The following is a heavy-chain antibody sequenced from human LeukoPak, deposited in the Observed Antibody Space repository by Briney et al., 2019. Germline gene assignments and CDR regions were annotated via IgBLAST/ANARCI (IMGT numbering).Heavy chain of an antibody. CDR1: GFTFSSYG. CDR3: AKVGYSYGREWGYFDY. J-gene: IGHJ4*02. CDR2: ISYNGSNK. D-gene: IGHD5-18*01. V-gene: IGHV3-30*18. Sequence: GGSLRLSCAASGFTFSSYGMHWVRQAPGKGLEWVAVISYNGSNKYYADSVKGRFTISRDNSKNTLYLQMNSLRAEDTAVYYCAKVGYSYGREWGYFDYWGQGTLVTVSS.